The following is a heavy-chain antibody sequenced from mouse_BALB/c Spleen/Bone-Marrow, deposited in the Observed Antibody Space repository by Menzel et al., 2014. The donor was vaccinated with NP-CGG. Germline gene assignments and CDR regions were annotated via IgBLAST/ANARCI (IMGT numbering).Heavy chain of an antibody. CDR1: GFTFSSYA. Sequence: EVMLVESGGDLVKPGGPPNPSRAASGFTFSSYAMSWVLQTPDKSLEWVATISSGGSYPYYPDSVPGRSPISRDNAKNTLYLQMSSLKSEDTAMYYCARRGYGKSYWYFDVWGAGTTVTVSS. J-gene: IGHJ1*01. D-gene: IGHD2-10*02. V-gene: IGHV5-6*02. CDR3: ARRGYGKSYWYFDV. CDR2: ISSGGSYP.